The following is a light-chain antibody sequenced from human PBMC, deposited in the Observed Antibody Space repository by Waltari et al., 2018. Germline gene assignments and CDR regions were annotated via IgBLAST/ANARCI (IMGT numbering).Light chain of an antibody. J-gene: IGKJ4*01. CDR1: QSIHNY. Sequence: DIQMTQSPSSLSASVGDRVTITCRARQSIHNYLNWDQLKPGKAPKLLVYAASRLQSGVPSRFRGSASGTDYTLTISSLHSEDFATYYCQQSYSTPPTFAGGTTVEI. CDR2: AAS. CDR3: QQSYSTPPT. V-gene: IGKV1-39*01.